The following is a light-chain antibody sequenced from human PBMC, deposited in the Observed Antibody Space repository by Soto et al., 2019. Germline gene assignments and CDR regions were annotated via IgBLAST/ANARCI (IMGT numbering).Light chain of an antibody. CDR1: QGISNY. CDR3: QQYNSYSPA. V-gene: IGKV1-5*01. Sequence: DIQMTQSPSSLSASVGDRVTITCRASQGISNYLVWYQQTPGKPPKLLIYDASSLESGVPSRFSGSGSGTEFTLTISSLQPDDFATYYCQQYNSYSPAFGQGTKVDIK. CDR2: DAS. J-gene: IGKJ1*01.